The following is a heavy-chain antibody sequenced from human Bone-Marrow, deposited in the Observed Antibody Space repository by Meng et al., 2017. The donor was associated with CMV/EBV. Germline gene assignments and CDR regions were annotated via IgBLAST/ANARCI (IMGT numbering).Heavy chain of an antibody. CDR2: IYYSGST. V-gene: IGHV4-59*01. CDR3: ARVKGILTGTLDY. CDR1: GGSISSYY. Sequence: SETLSLTCTVSGGSISSYYWSWIRQPPGKGLEWIGYIYYSGSTNYNPSLKSRVTISVDTSKNQFSLKLSSVTAADTAVYYCARVKGILTGTLDYWGQGTLVTASS. D-gene: IGHD3-9*01. J-gene: IGHJ4*02.